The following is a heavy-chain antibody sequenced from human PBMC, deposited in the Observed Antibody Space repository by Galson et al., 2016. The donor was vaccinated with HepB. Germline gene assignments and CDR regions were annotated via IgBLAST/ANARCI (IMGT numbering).Heavy chain of an antibody. V-gene: IGHV3-30*18. CDR3: AKYRRPSNGDLLPADL. J-gene: IGHJ5*02. CDR2: ISHDGSHK. D-gene: IGHD2-8*01. CDR1: GFSFNTYG. Sequence: SLRLSCAASGFSFNTYGMHWVRQAPGKGLEWVAIISHDGSHKFYADSVKGRFTISRDNSRNTVYLEMNSLRAEDTAVYYCAKYRRPSNGDLLPADLWGQGTLVTVSS.